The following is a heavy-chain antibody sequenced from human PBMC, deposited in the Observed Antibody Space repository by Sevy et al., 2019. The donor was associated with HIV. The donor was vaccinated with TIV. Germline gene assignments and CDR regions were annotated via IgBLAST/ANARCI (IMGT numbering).Heavy chain of an antibody. CDR2: FIPMFDTA. CDR1: GGTFSNYA. J-gene: IGHJ6*02. D-gene: IGHD3-22*01. CDR3: ASSYYESSGYSPLYYYGMDV. V-gene: IGHV1-69*13. Sequence: ASVKVSCKASGGTFSNYAISWVRQAPGQGLEWMGGFIPMFDTANSAQKFQGRVTLPADGSTSTAYMELSSLRSEDTAVYYCASSYYESSGYSPLYYYGMDVWGQGTTVTVSS.